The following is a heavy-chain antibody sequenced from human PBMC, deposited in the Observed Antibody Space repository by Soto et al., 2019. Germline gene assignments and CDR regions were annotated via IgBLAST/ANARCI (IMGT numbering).Heavy chain of an antibody. CDR3: VRGRRTAWFGERSYYYYGMDV. V-gene: IGHV4-59*12. J-gene: IGHJ6*02. Sequence: SETLSLTCTVSGGSISSYYWSWIRQPPGKGLEWIGYIYYSGSTNYNPSLKSRVTISVDTSKNQFSVKLSSVTAADTAVYYFVRGRRTAWFGERSYYYYGMDVWGQGTTVTVSS. CDR1: GGSISSYY. D-gene: IGHD3-10*01. CDR2: IYYSGST.